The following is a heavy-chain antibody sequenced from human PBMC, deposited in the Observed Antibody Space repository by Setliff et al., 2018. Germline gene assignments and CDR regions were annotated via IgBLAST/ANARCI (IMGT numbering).Heavy chain of an antibody. CDR2: IMEDGTDI. J-gene: IGHJ4*02. CDR1: GFSFTKYW. CDR3: ATDRGWLDMFDY. V-gene: IGHV3-7*03. Sequence: GGSLRLSCVASGFSFTKYWMAWVRQAPGMGLEWVANIMEDGTDIYYVDSVKGRFSTSRDNTKNLVYLQMNSLKTEDTAVYYCATDRGWLDMFDYWGQGTQVTVSS. D-gene: IGHD6-19*01.